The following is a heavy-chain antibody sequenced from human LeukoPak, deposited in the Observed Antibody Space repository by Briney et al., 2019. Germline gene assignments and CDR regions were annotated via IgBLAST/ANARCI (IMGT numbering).Heavy chain of an antibody. CDR2: IRYDGSNK. CDR1: GFTFSSYG. V-gene: IGHV3-30*02. D-gene: IGHD3-3*01. Sequence: GGSLRLSRAASGFTFSSYGMHWVRQAPGKGLEWVAFIRYDGSNKYYADSVKGRFTISRDNSKNTLYLQMNSLRAEDTAVYYCARGDFWSGYSHAFDIWGQGTMVTVSS. CDR3: ARGDFWSGYSHAFDI. J-gene: IGHJ3*02.